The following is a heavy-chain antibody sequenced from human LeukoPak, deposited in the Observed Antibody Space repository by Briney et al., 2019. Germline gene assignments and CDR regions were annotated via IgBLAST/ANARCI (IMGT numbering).Heavy chain of an antibody. Sequence: SETLSLTCAVSGGSISSSNWWSWVRQPPGKGLEWIGEIYHSGSTNYNPPLKSRVTISVDKSKNQFSLKLSSVTVADTAVYYCAREGNSSSSEFDYWGQGTLVTVSS. J-gene: IGHJ4*02. V-gene: IGHV4-4*02. CDR3: AREGNSSSSEFDY. D-gene: IGHD6-6*01. CDR1: GGSISSSNW. CDR2: IYHSGST.